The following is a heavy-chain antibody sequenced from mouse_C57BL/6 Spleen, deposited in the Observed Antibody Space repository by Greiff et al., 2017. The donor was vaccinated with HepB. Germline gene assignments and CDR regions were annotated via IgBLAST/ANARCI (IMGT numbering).Heavy chain of an antibody. CDR3: ARALLVTAYYAMDY. V-gene: IGHV5-17*01. J-gene: IGHJ4*01. CDR2: ISSGSSTI. D-gene: IGHD1-2*01. CDR1: GFTFSDYG. Sequence: EVQRVESGGGLVKPGGSLKLSCAASGFTFSDYGMHWVRQAPEKGLEWVAYISSGSSTIYYADTVKGRFTISRDNAKNTLFLQMTSLRSEDKAMYYCARALLVTAYYAMDYWGQGTSVTVSS.